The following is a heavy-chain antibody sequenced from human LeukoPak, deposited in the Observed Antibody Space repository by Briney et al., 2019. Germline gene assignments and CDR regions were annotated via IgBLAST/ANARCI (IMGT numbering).Heavy chain of an antibody. D-gene: IGHD6-6*01. CDR2: IYPGDSDT. V-gene: IGHV5-51*01. CDR1: GYSFTSYW. CDR3: ARQYSSSSIAAYGMDV. J-gene: IGHJ6*02. Sequence: GESLKISCKGSGYSFTSYWIGWVRQMPGKGLAWMGIIYPGDSDTRYSPSFQGQVTISADKSISTAYLQWSSLKASDTAMYYCARQYSSSSIAAYGMDVWGQGTTVTVSS.